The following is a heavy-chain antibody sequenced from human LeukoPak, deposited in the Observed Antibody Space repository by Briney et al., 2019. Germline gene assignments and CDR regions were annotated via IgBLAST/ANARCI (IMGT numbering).Heavy chain of an antibody. Sequence: GGSLRLSCAASGFIFSDYSMNWVRQAPGKGLEWVSYISSSSSTIYYADSVKGRFTISRDNAKNSLYLQMNNLRDEDTAVYYCARDRANGGWRFDYWGQGALVTVSS. CDR1: GFIFSDYS. V-gene: IGHV3-48*02. J-gene: IGHJ4*02. CDR2: ISSSSSTI. D-gene: IGHD6-19*01. CDR3: ARDRANGGWRFDY.